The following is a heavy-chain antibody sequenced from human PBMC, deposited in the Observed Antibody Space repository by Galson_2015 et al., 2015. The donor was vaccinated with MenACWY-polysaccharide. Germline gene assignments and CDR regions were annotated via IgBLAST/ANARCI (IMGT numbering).Heavy chain of an antibody. J-gene: IGHJ4*02. CDR3: TRIIARELTFVDS. V-gene: IGHV1-8*01. D-gene: IGHD1-7*01. CDR1: GYKFSSYD. Sequence: SVKVSCKASGYKFSSYDINWVRQASGQGLEWMGWMNPNSGNTGYAQRFQGRVAMTRDTATSTAYMELRMLRYDDTAVYYCTRIIARELTFVDSWGQGTLVSVS. CDR2: MNPNSGNT.